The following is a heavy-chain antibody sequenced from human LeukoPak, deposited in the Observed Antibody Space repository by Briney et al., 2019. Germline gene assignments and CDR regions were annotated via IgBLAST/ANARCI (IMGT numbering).Heavy chain of an antibody. CDR3: ARLSMVRGPTMDWFDP. V-gene: IGHV5-51*01. CDR1: GYSFTSYW. CDR2: IYPGDSDT. D-gene: IGHD3-10*01. J-gene: IGHJ5*02. Sequence: GESLKISCKGSGYSFTSYWIGWVRPMPGKGLEWMGIIYPGDSDTRYSPSFQGQVTISADKSISTAYLQWSSLKASDTAMYYCARLSMVRGPTMDWFDPWGQGTLVTVSS.